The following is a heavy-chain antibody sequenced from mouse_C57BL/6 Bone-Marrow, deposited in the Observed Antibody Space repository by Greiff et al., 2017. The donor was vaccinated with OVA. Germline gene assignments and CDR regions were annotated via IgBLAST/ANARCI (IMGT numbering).Heavy chain of an antibody. CDR3: ARDGLSAMDY. D-gene: IGHD2-3*01. CDR2: IDPSDSET. CDR1: GYTFTSYW. Sequence: VQLQQPGAELVRPGSSVKLSCKASGYTFTSYWMHWVKQRPIQGLEWIGNIDPSDSETHYNQKFKDKATLTVDKSSSTAYMQLSSLTSAASAVSSCARDGLSAMDYWGPGTSVPVSS. V-gene: IGHV1-52*01. J-gene: IGHJ4*01.